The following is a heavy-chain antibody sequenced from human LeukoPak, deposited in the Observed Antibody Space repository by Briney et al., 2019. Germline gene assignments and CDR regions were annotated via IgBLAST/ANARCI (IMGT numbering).Heavy chain of an antibody. V-gene: IGHV3-23*01. CDR1: AFTFSSYA. D-gene: IGHD6-19*01. CDR2: ISGSGGST. CDR3: AKSNSGWHYYYGMDV. J-gene: IGHJ6*02. Sequence: GASLRLSCAASAFTFSSYALSWVRQASGKGLEWFSAISGSGGSTYYADSVKRRFTISRDNSKNTLYLQMNSLRAEDTAVYYCAKSNSGWHYYYGMDVWGQGTTVTVSS.